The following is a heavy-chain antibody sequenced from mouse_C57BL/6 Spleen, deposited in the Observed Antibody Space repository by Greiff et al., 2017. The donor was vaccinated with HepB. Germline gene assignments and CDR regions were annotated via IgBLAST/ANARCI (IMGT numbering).Heavy chain of an antibody. Sequence: VQLQQSGAELVKPGASVKISCKASGYAFSSYWMNWVKQRPGKGLEWIGQIYPGDGDTNYNGKFKGKATLTADKSSSTAYMQLSILTSEDSAVYVCARAHYGSYYYAMDYWGQGTSVTVSS. CDR2: IYPGDGDT. J-gene: IGHJ4*01. CDR3: ARAHYGSYYYAMDY. V-gene: IGHV1-80*01. CDR1: GYAFSSYW. D-gene: IGHD2-2*01.